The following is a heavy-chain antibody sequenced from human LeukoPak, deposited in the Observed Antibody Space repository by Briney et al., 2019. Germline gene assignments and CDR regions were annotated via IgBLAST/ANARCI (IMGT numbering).Heavy chain of an antibody. CDR2: IIPILGIA. Sequence: ASVKVSCKASGGTFSSYAISWVRQAPGQGLEWMGRIIPILGIANYAQKFQGRVTITADKSTSTAYMELSSLRSEDTAVYYCARIDYDFWSGYPNYGMDVWGQGTTVTVSS. CDR3: ARIDYDFWSGYPNYGMDV. CDR1: GGTFSSYA. J-gene: IGHJ6*02. D-gene: IGHD3-3*01. V-gene: IGHV1-69*04.